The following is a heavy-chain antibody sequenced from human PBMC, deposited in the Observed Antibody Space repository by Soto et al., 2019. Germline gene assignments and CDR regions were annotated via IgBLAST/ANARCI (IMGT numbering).Heavy chain of an antibody. Sequence: QVQLVESGGGLVMPGESLRLSCAASGFTFSDHYMSWIRQAPGKGLEWVSYISSSGNSMYYADSVKGRFTISRDNAKNSLYLQMNSLRAEDTAVYYCARGPTSGTYVYWGQGTLVTVSS. CDR3: ARGPTSGTYVY. CDR2: ISSSGNSM. CDR1: GFTFSDHY. J-gene: IGHJ4*02. V-gene: IGHV3-11*04. D-gene: IGHD1-26*01.